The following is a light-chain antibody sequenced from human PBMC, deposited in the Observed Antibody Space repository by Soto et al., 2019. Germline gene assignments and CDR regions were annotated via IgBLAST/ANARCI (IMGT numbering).Light chain of an antibody. V-gene: IGKV3-11*01. Sequence: EIVLTQSPATLSLSPGERATLSCRASQSVNTYLAWYQQKPGQAPRLLIYDASKRATGIPARFSGRGSGTDFTLTINSLEPEDFALYYCQQRSNWPLTFGGGTKVEIK. CDR2: DAS. CDR1: QSVNTY. CDR3: QQRSNWPLT. J-gene: IGKJ4*01.